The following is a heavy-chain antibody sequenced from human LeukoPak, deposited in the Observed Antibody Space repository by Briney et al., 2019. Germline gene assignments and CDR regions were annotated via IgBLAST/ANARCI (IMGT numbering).Heavy chain of an antibody. J-gene: IGHJ4*02. D-gene: IGHD2-2*02. CDR3: ALALRGYCSSTSCYMYYFDY. V-gene: IGHV3-23*01. CDR1: GFTFSSYA. Sequence: GGSLRLSCAASGFTFSSYAMSWVRQAPGKGLEWVSAISGSGGSTYYADSVKGRFTISRDNSKNTLYLQMNSLGAEDTAVYYCALALRGYCSSTSCYMYYFDYWGQGTLVTVSS. CDR2: ISGSGGST.